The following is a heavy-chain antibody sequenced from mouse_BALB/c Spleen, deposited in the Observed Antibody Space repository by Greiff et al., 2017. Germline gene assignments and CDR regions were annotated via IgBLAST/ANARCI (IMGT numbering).Heavy chain of an antibody. V-gene: IGHV3-6*02. CDR2: ISYDGSN. J-gene: IGHJ2*01. Sequence: EVHLVESGPGLVKPSQSLSLTCSVTGYSITSGYYWNWIRQFPGNKLEWMGYISYDGSNNYNPSLKNRISITRDTSKNQFFLKLNSVTTEDTATYYCARLYFDYWGQGTTLTVSS. CDR3: ARLYFDY. CDR1: GYSITSGYY.